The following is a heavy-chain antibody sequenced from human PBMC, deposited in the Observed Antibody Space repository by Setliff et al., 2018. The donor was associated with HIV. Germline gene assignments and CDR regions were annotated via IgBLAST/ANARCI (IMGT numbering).Heavy chain of an antibody. CDR2: INHSGST. CDR3: ARRIWFGTTDY. Sequence: PSETLSLTCAVYGGSFNGYSWTWIRQPPGKGLEWIGGINHSGSTNYNPSLRSRVTTSVDTSKSQFSLKLSSVTAADTAVYYCARRIWFGTTDYWGQGTLVTVSS. V-gene: IGHV4-34*01. CDR1: GGSFNGYS. J-gene: IGHJ4*02. D-gene: IGHD3-10*01.